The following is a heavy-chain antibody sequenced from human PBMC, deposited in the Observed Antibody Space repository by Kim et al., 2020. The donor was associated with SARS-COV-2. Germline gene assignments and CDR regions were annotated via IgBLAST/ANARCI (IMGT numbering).Heavy chain of an antibody. CDR1: GFTFDDYA. CDR3: AKVRFLEWLLLYYFDY. CDR2: ISGDGGST. Sequence: GGSLRLSCAASGFTFDDYAMHWVRQAPGKGLEWVSLISGDGGSTYYADSVKGRFTISRDNSKNSLYLQMNSLRTEDTALYYCAKVRFLEWLLLYYFDYWGQGTLVTVSS. D-gene: IGHD3-3*01. V-gene: IGHV3-43*02. J-gene: IGHJ4*02.